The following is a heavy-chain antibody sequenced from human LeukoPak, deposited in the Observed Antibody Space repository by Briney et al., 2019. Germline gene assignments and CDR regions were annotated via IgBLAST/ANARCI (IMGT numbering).Heavy chain of an antibody. D-gene: IGHD1-26*01. CDR2: INHSGST. J-gene: IGHJ4*02. V-gene: IGHV4-34*01. CDR1: GGSFSGYY. Sequence: PSETLSLTCAVYGGSFSGYYWSWIRQPPGKGLEWIGEINHSGSTNYNPSLKSRVTISVDTSMNQFSLKLSSVTAADTAVYYCARHAFSGSYYDYWGQGTLVTVSS. CDR3: ARHAFSGSYYDY.